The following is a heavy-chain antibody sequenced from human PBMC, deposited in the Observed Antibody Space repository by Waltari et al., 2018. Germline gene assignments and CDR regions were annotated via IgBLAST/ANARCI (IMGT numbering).Heavy chain of an antibody. Sequence: EVQLLESGGGLIQPGGSLRLSCAVSGFSFGGFAMNWVRQAPGKGLEWVSGVSGSGATTNYADSVRGRFTVSRDNTRNTVYLQMNSLRVEDTAVYYCAKAFRGYSGSYFDIWGRGTLVAVSA. CDR1: GFSFGGFA. CDR2: VSGSGATT. J-gene: IGHJ4*02. V-gene: IGHV3-23*01. D-gene: IGHD5-12*01. CDR3: AKAFRGYSGSYFDI.